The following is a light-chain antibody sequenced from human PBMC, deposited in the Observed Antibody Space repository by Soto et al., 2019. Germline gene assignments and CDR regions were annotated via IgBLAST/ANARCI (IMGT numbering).Light chain of an antibody. CDR3: SSYVRGGTYV. V-gene: IGLV2-14*01. J-gene: IGLJ1*01. CDR1: RTGPNDSHP. Sequence: QSVLTQPASVPGSPGQPITIPCPGTRTGPNDSHPVSWYQHHPGIAPERMIFEVTNRPAGVSKRFSGSKSGTTASLSISRLQTEDEADYYRSSYVRGGTYVFGTGTKGTVL. CDR2: EVT.